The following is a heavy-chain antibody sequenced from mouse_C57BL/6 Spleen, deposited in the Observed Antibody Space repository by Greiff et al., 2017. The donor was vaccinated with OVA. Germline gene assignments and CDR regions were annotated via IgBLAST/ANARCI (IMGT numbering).Heavy chain of an antibody. V-gene: IGHV1-64*01. CDR2: IHPNSGST. Sequence: VKLMESGAELVKPGASVKLSCKASGYTFTSYWMHWVKQRPGQGLEWIGMIHPNSGSTNYNEKFKSKATLTVDKSSSTAYMQLSSLTSEDSAVYYCANDYTLDYWGQGTTLTVSS. J-gene: IGHJ2*01. CDR3: ANDYTLDY. CDR1: GYTFTSYW. D-gene: IGHD2-12*01.